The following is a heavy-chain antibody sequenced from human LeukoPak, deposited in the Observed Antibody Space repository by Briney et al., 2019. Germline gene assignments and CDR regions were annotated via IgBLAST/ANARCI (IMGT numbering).Heavy chain of an antibody. CDR2: IKGDSGIP. CDR3: ARELQYSREGYAFDL. V-gene: IGHV1-2*02. CDR1: GYMFTGHY. Sequence: ASVKVSCKASGYMFTGHYMHWVRQALGQGLEFLAWIKGDSGIPKYAQKFQGRVTLTRDTSISTAYMELTELTSDDTAVYYCARELQYSREGYAFDLWGQGTMVTVSS. D-gene: IGHD4-11*01. J-gene: IGHJ3*01.